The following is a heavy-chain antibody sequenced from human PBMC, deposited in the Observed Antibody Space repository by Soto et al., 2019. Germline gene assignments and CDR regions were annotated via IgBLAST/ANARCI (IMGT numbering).Heavy chain of an antibody. V-gene: IGHV2-70*04. CDR2: IDWDDDK. J-gene: IGHJ3*02. CDR3: ARKTEVDAFDI. Sequence: GPTLVNPTQTLTLTCTFSGFSLTTSGMRVSWIRQPPGKALEWLARIDWDDDKFYSTSLKTRLTISKDTSKNRVVLTMTNMDPVDTGTYYCARKTEVDAFDIWGQGTMVTVSS. CDR1: GFSLTTSGMR. D-gene: IGHD1-1*01.